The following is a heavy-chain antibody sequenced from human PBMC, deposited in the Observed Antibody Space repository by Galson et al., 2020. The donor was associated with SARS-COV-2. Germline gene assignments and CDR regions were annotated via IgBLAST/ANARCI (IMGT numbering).Heavy chain of an antibody. Sequence: HGESLKISCQGSGYSFTRDWIGWVRQMPGKGLEWMGIIYPGDSDTRYSPSFEGQVTISVDESISTAYLQWSSLKASDTAMYYCARRNGGNRNDAFDIWGQGTMVIVSS. CDR1: GYSFTRDW. D-gene: IGHD2-15*01. V-gene: IGHV5-51*01. J-gene: IGHJ3*02. CDR3: ARRNGGNRNDAFDI. CDR2: IYPGDSDT.